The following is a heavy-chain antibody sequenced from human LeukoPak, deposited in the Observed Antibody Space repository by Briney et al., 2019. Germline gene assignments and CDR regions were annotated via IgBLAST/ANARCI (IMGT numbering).Heavy chain of an antibody. D-gene: IGHD2-2*01. Sequence: PSETLSLTRTVSVGSVSRGGYYWSCIRQPPGKAREWFGYIYYSGSTNYNPSLKSRVTISLDTSRNQFSLKLSSVTAADTAVYYCASLFCTRTSCFFLDPWGQGTLVTVSS. CDR2: IYYSGST. V-gene: IGHV4-61*08. CDR1: VGSVSRGGYY. CDR3: ASLFCTRTSCFFLDP. J-gene: IGHJ5*02.